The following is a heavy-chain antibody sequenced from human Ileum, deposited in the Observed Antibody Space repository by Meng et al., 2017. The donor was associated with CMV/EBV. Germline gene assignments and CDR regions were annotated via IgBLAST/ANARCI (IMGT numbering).Heavy chain of an antibody. D-gene: IGHD7-27*01. CDR2: INLNSGVI. J-gene: IGHJ4*02. CDR3: ARENWVYDY. CDR1: GNIFTGYY. Sequence: QMQLVQSGTELKKPGASVKVSCKASGNIFTGYYTHWVRQAPGQGLEWVGCINLNSGVIDFAQKFQGRITLTRDTSITTAYMELTRLIYDDTAVYYCARENWVYDYWGQGTLVTVSS. V-gene: IGHV1-2*02.